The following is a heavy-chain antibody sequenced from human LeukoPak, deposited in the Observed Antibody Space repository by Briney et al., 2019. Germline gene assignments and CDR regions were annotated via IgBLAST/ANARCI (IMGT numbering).Heavy chain of an antibody. CDR2: ISARNGNT. CDR1: GYTFISYG. D-gene: IGHD2-21*01. J-gene: IGHJ4*02. CDR3: ARDHALWSNCFDY. V-gene: IGHV1-18*01. Sequence: GASVKVSCKASGYTFISYGITWVRQAPGQGLEWMGWISARNGNTSFSQRLQGRVTMTTDTSTSTAYMELRGLTSDDTAVYYCARDHALWSNCFDYWGQGTLVTVSS.